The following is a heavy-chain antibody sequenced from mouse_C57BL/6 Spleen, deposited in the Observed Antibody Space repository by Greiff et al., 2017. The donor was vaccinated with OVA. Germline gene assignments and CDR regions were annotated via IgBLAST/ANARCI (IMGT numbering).Heavy chain of an antibody. CDR2: IDPSDSYT. Sequence: VQLQQPGAELVRPGTSVKLSCKASGYTFTSYWMHWVKQRPGQGLEWIGVIDPSDSYTNYNQKFKGKATLTVDTSSSTAYMQLSSLTSEDSAVSYCAREGITRNFDYWGQGTTLTVSS. D-gene: IGHD1-1*01. CDR3: AREGITRNFDY. V-gene: IGHV1-59*01. CDR1: GYTFTSYW. J-gene: IGHJ2*01.